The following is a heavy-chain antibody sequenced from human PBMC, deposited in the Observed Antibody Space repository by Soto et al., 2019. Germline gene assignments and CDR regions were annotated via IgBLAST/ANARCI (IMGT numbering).Heavy chain of an antibody. CDR3: ARNLGVALFDN. D-gene: IGHD3-10*01. CDR1: GYSFTSYG. J-gene: IGHJ4*02. CDR2: ISAYNGNT. V-gene: IGHV1-18*01. Sequence: QVQLVQSGAEVKKPGASVKVSCKASGYSFTSYGISWVRQAPGQGLEWMGWISAYNGNTKYAQKLQGRVTMTTDTPQSKAYRERRSLSSDDPAVYYCARNLGVALFDNWGQGTMVTVSS.